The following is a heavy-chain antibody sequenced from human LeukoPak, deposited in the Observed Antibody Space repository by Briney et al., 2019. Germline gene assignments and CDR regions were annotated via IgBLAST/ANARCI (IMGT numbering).Heavy chain of an antibody. Sequence: GSLRLSCAASGFTFSTYWMHWIRQPPGKGLEWIGYIYYSGSTNYNPSLKSRVTISVDTSKNQFSLKLSSVTAADTAVYYCAREDCSSTSCYDPLLDVWGQGTTVTVSS. V-gene: IGHV4-59*01. J-gene: IGHJ6*02. CDR1: GFTFSTYW. CDR2: IYYSGST. D-gene: IGHD2-2*01. CDR3: AREDCSSTSCYDPLLDV.